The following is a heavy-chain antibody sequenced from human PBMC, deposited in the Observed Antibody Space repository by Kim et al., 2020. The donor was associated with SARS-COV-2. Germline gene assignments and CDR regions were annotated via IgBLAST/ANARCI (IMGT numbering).Heavy chain of an antibody. CDR1: GFTFSDYY. CDR3: AREPYSSSSSPYNWFDP. Sequence: GGSLRLSCAASGFTFSDYYMSWIRQAPGKGLEWVSYISSSSSYTNYADSVKGRFTISRDNAKNSLYLQMNSLRAEDTAVYYCAREPYSSSSSPYNWFDPWGQGTLVTVSS. D-gene: IGHD6-13*01. J-gene: IGHJ5*02. CDR2: ISSSSSYT. V-gene: IGHV3-11*05.